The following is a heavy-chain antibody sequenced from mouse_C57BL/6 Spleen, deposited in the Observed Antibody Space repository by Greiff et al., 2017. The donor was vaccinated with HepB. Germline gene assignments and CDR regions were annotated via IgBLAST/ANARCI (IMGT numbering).Heavy chain of an antibody. CDR1: GYTFTSYW. V-gene: IGHV1-52*01. Sequence: VQLQQPGAELVRPGSSVKLSCKASGYTFTSYWMHWVKQRPIQGLEWIGNIDPSDSETHYNQKFKDKATLTVDKSSSTAYMQLSSLTSEDSAVYYCAGTTVVGDWYFDVWGTGTTVTVSS. J-gene: IGHJ1*03. CDR2: IDPSDSET. D-gene: IGHD1-1*01. CDR3: AGTTVVGDWYFDV.